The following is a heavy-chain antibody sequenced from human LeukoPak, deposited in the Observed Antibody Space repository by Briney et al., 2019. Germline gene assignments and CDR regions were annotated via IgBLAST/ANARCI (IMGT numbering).Heavy chain of an antibody. CDR2: ISSSSSYI. Sequence: GGSLRLSCAASGFTFSSYSMNWVRQAPGKGLEWVSSISSSSSYIYYADSVKGRFTISRDNSKNTVYLQMNSLRAEDTAVHYCAKYYYGSGTYAFDIWGQGTMVTVSS. CDR3: AKYYYGSGTYAFDI. J-gene: IGHJ3*02. D-gene: IGHD3-10*01. V-gene: IGHV3-21*04. CDR1: GFTFSSYS.